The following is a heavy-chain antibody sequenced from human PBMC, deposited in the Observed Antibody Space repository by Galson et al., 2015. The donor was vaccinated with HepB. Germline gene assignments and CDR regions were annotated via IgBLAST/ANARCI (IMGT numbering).Heavy chain of an antibody. CDR2: ISSSSSTI. V-gene: IGHV3-48*04. D-gene: IGHD3-22*01. J-gene: IGHJ4*02. CDR1: GFTFSSYS. CDR3: ARDSDYYDSSGYLGEVDY. Sequence: SLRLSCAASGFTFSSYSLNWVRQAPGKGLEWVSYISSSSSTIYYADSVKGRFTISRDNAKNSLYLQMNSLRAEDTAVYYCARDSDYYDSSGYLGEVDYWGQGTLVTVSS.